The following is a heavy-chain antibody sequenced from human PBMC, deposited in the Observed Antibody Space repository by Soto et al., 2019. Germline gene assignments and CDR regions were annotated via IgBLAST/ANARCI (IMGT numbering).Heavy chain of an antibody. CDR3: ARGEQPLLYYFDTMDI. CDR1: GGTFRSDA. Sequence: QVQLVQSGAEVKKPGSSVKVSCKASGGTFRSDAISWVRQAPGRGLEWMGGIIPMFGTTNYARKFQDGVTITTDEATSRAYAEDISLTSEDTAVYFCARGEQPLLYYFDTMDIWGHGTTVPGAS. CDR2: IIPMFGTT. D-gene: IGHD6-13*01. V-gene: IGHV1-69*05. J-gene: IGHJ6*02.